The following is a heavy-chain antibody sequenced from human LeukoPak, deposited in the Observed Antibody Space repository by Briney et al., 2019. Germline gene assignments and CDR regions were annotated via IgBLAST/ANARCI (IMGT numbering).Heavy chain of an antibody. J-gene: IGHJ6*02. Sequence: ASVKVSCKASGYTFTSYDINWVRQATVQGLEWMGWMNPNSGNTGYAQKFQGRVTMTRNTSISTAYMELSSLRSEDTAVYYCARREILTDYYYYYYGMDVWGQGTTVTVSS. D-gene: IGHD3-9*01. CDR1: GYTFTSYD. CDR3: ARREILTDYYYYYYGMDV. V-gene: IGHV1-8*01. CDR2: MNPNSGNT.